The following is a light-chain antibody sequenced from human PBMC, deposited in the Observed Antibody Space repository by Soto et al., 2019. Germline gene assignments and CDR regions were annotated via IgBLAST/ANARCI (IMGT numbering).Light chain of an antibody. CDR2: DVN. V-gene: IGLV2-14*01. CDR3: SSYTSSSNYV. Sequence: SVLTQPASVSGSPGQSITISCTGSSRDVGGYNYVSWYQQHPGKAPKLMIYDVNNRPSGVSNRFSGSKSGNTASLTISGLQAEDEADYYCSSYTSSSNYVFGSGTKVTVL. J-gene: IGLJ1*01. CDR1: SRDVGGYNY.